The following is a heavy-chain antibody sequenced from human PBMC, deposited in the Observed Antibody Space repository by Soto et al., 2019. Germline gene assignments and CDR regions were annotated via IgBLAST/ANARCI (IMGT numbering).Heavy chain of an antibody. CDR2: ISGSGGRT. V-gene: IGHV3-23*01. CDR1: GFPFSSYA. Sequence: PGGSLRLSCVGSGFPFSSYAMSWVRQTPGKGLEWVSGISGSGGRTYYAGSVKGRFTISRDNPNNTLSLQMHILRVEDTAVYFCAKGGYYSLFDIWGQGTMVTVSS. CDR3: AKGGYYSLFDI. J-gene: IGHJ3*02. D-gene: IGHD3-16*01.